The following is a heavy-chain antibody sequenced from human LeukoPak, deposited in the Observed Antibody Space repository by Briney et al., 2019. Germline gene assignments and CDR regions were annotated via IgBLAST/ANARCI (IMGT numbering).Heavy chain of an antibody. CDR3: ARGIRDYVWGSYRFQH. V-gene: IGHV4-34*01. J-gene: IGHJ1*01. CDR2: INHSGST. CDR1: GGSFSGYY. Sequence: SETLSLTCAVYGGSFSGYYWSWIRQPPGKGLEWIGEINHSGSTNYNPSLKNRATISVDTSKNQFSLKLSSVTAADTAVYYCARGIRDYVWGSYRFQHWGQGTLVTVSS. D-gene: IGHD3-16*02.